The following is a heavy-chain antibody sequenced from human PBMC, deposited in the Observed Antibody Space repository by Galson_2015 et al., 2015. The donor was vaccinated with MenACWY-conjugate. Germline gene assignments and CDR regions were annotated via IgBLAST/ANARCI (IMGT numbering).Heavy chain of an antibody. V-gene: IGHV5-51*03. J-gene: IGHJ4*02. CDR2: MYPGDSDS. D-gene: IGHD6-6*01. CDR3: ARRSARSHFDH. CDR1: GYSFATSW. Sequence: QSGAEVKKPGESLTISCKTSGYSFATSWIVWVRQLPGKGLELMGTMYPGDSDSRYSPAFQGLVTMSADQSANTAYLQWTGLKSSDSAIYFCARRSARSHFDHWGQGTLVTVSS.